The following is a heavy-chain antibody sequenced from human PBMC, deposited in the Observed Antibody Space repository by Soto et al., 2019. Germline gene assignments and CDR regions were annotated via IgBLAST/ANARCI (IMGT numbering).Heavy chain of an antibody. J-gene: IGHJ5*02. CDR3: TSHSPEDMRRT. V-gene: IGHV3-73*02. CDR2: IRSKANNYAT. CDR1: GFTFSDSP. D-gene: IGHD2-15*01. Sequence: EVQLVESGGGLVQPGGSLKLSCTASGFTFSDSPMHWVRQASGKGLEWVGRIRSKANNYATAYGASVKGRFTISRDDSKNTAYLQMNSLKTEDAAVYYCTSHSPEDMRRTLGQGTLVTVSS.